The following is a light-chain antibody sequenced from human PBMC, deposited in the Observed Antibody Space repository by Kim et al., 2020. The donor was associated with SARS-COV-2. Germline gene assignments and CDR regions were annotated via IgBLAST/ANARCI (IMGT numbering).Light chain of an antibody. CDR3: QQRSNWPPVT. V-gene: IGKV3-11*01. Sequence: EIVLTQSPATLSLSPGERATLSCRASQSVSSYLAWYQQQPGQAPRLLIYDASNRATGIPARFSGSGSGTDFTLTISSLEPEDFAVYYCQQRSNWPPVTFGGGTKVDIK. CDR2: DAS. CDR1: QSVSSY. J-gene: IGKJ4*01.